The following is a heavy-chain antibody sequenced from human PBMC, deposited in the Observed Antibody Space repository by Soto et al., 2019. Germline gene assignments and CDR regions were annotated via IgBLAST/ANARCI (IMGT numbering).Heavy chain of an antibody. CDR1: GFTFSSYD. D-gene: IGHD1-1*01. V-gene: IGHV3-23*01. J-gene: IGHJ4*02. CDR3: ARDRNWKTFSYQYCFDF. Sequence: EVQLLESGGGLVQPGGSLRLSCAASGFTFSSYDVTWVRQAPGKGLEWVSGISGGGSTIHYADSVKGRFTISRDNSKNTLYLQLNSLRAEDTAGYYCARDRNWKTFSYQYCFDFWGQGTLVTVSS. CDR2: ISGGGSTI.